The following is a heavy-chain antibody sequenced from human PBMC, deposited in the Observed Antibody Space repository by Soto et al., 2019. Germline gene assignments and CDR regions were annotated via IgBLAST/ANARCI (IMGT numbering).Heavy chain of an antibody. V-gene: IGHV2-5*01. CDR3: AHSLTQLGWGYDFWSGYYPLFDY. J-gene: IGHJ4*02. D-gene: IGHD3-3*01. CDR1: GFSLSTSGVG. Sequence: SGPTLVNPTQPLTLTCTFSGFSLSTSGVGVGWIRQPPGKALEWLALIYWNDDKRYSPSLKSRLTITKDTSKNQVVLTMTNMDPVDTATYYCAHSLTQLGWGYDFWSGYYPLFDYWGQGTLVTVSS. CDR2: IYWNDDK.